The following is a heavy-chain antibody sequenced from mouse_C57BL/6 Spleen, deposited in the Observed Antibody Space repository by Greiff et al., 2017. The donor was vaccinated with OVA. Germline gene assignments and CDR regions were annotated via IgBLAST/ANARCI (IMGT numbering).Heavy chain of an antibody. CDR3: ARSGYYGSRYYAMDY. Sequence: EVHLVESGPELVKPGASVKISCKASGYSFTDYNMNWVKQSNGKSLEWIGVINPNYGTTSYNQKFKGKATLTVDQSSSTAYMQLNSLTSEDSAVYYCARSGYYGSRYYAMDYWGQGTSVTVSS. J-gene: IGHJ4*01. CDR1: GYSFTDYN. V-gene: IGHV1-39*01. CDR2: INPNYGTT. D-gene: IGHD1-1*01.